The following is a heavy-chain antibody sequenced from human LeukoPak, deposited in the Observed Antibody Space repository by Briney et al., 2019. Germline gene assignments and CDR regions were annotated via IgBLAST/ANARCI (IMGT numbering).Heavy chain of an antibody. J-gene: IGHJ4*02. V-gene: IGHV4-30-4*08. CDR3: ARGATYYYDSSGYPFDY. CDR1: GGSISSGDYY. D-gene: IGHD3-22*01. CDR2: IYYSGST. Sequence: SETLSLTCTVSGGSISSGDYYWSWIRQPPGKGLEWIGYIYYSGSTYYNPSLKSRVTISVDTSKNQFSLKLSSVTAADTAVYYCARGATYYYDSSGYPFDYWGQGTLVTVSS.